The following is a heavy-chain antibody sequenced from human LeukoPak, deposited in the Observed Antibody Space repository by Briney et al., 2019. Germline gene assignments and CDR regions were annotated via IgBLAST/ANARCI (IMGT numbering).Heavy chain of an antibody. V-gene: IGHV4-59*01. Sequence: SETLSLTCTVSGGSISSYYWSWIRQPPGKGLEWIGYIYYSGSTNYNPSLKSRVTISVDTSKNQFSLKLSSVTAADTAVYYCARVLGYHYYYYMDVWGKGTTVTVSS. CDR3: ARVLGYHYYYYMDV. CDR2: IYYSGST. D-gene: IGHD1-26*01. J-gene: IGHJ6*03. CDR1: GGSISSYY.